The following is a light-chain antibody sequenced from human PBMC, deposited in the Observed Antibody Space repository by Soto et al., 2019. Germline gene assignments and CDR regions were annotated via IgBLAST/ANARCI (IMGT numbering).Light chain of an antibody. V-gene: IGKV4-1*01. Sequence: DIVLTQSPDSLVVSLGERATINCKSSQSVLYSSNNKNYLAWYQQKPGQPPKLLIFWTSTRESGVPDRFSGSESGTDFTLTISSLQAEDVAVYYCQQYYSSPPTFGGGTKVEIK. CDR2: WTS. J-gene: IGKJ4*01. CDR1: QSVLYSSNNKNY. CDR3: QQYYSSPPT.